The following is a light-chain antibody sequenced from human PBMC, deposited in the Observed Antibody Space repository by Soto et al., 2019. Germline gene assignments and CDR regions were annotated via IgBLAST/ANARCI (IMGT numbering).Light chain of an antibody. V-gene: IGKV1-5*01. CDR2: DAS. J-gene: IGKJ2*01. CDR3: QQYYDSYT. CDR1: QSISYW. Sequence: DIQLTQSPSTLSASVGDRLTITCRASQSISYWLAWYQQKPGKAPMLLIFDASVLESGVPSRFSGSRSGTEFTLTISSLQPDDFATYYCQQYYDSYTFGQGTKLDIK.